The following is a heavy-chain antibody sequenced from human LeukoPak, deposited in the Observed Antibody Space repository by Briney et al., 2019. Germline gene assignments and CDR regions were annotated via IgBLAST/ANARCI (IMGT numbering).Heavy chain of an antibody. Sequence: SETLSLTCGAYGGSFSGYYWSWLRQPPGKGLEWIGEINHSGGTNYIPSLKSRVTISVDTSKNQFSLKLSSVTAADTAVYYCARTPGRRHAFDIWGQGTMVTVSS. CDR1: GGSFSGYY. CDR3: ARTPGRRHAFDI. J-gene: IGHJ3*02. CDR2: INHSGGT. V-gene: IGHV4-34*01.